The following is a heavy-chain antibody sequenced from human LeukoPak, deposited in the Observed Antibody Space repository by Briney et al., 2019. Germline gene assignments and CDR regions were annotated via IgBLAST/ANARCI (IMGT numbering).Heavy chain of an antibody. CDR1: GYTFTSYD. D-gene: IGHD3-22*01. CDR3: ARGNYYYDSSGSDAFDI. V-gene: IGHV1-8*01. CDR2: MNPNSGNT. Sequence: GASVRVSCKASGYTFTSYDINWVRQATGQGLEWMGWMNPNSGNTGYAQKFQGRVTMTRNTSISTAYMELSSLRSEDTAVYYCARGNYYYDSSGSDAFDIWGQGTMVTVSS. J-gene: IGHJ3*02.